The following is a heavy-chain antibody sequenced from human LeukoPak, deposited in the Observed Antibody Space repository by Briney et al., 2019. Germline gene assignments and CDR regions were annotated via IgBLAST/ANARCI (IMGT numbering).Heavy chain of an antibody. J-gene: IGHJ5*01. CDR2: IDSSGGYM. D-gene: IGHD2-2*01. V-gene: IGHV3-21*04. Sequence: GGSLRLSCEASGFTFNTYSMNWARQAPGKGLEWVSSIDSSGGYMFYADSVKGRFIISRDNAKDSLYLQMNSLRAEDTAVYYCAKDRHAPGRYCSSTSCFPFDSWGQGTLVTVSS. CDR1: GFTFNTYS. CDR3: AKDRHAPGRYCSSTSCFPFDS.